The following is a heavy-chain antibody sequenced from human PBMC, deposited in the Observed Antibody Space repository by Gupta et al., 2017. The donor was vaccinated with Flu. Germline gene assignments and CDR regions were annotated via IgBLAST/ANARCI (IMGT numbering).Heavy chain of an antibody. D-gene: IGHD2-21*01. Sequence: VSGVAINSGGYYWSWIRQHPEKGLEWIGYIYYTGRTYYNPSLKSRVNISLDTSENQFSLELTSVTVADTAVYYCARSRPLILPFDPWGQGTLVTVSS. CDR3: ARSRPLILPFDP. J-gene: IGHJ5*02. CDR2: IYYTGRT. CDR1: GVAINSGGYY. V-gene: IGHV4-31*02.